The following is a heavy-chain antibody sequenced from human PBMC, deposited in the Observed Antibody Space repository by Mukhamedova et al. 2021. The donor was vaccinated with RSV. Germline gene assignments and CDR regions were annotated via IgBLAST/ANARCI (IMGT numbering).Heavy chain of an antibody. D-gene: IGHD3-16*01. CDR3: AREGVRVSLGLDY. J-gene: IGHJ4*02. Sequence: VKGRFTISRDNAKNSLYLQMNSLRAEDTAVYYCAREGVRVSLGLDYWGQGTLVTVSS. V-gene: IGHV3-11*06.